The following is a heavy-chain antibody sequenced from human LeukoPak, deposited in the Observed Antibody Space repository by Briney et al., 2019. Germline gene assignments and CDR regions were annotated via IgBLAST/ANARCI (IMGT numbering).Heavy chain of an antibody. CDR3: ARDLRGYCSSTSCSQRFDP. V-gene: IGHV3-21*01. D-gene: IGHD2-2*01. CDR1: GFTFSSYS. J-gene: IGHJ5*02. CDR2: ISISSRYI. Sequence: GPSLRLSCAASGFTFSSYSMNWVRHHPGKGLELVSSISISSRYIYYAYSVKGRFTISRDNAKNSLYLQMNSLRTADTAVYYCARDLRGYCSSTSCSQRFDPWGEGSLVTVSS.